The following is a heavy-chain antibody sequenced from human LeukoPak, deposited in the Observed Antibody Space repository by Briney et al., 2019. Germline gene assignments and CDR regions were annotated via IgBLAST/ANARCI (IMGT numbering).Heavy chain of an antibody. Sequence: ASVKVSCKVSGYTFISYGISWVRQAPGQGLEWMGWISAYNGNTNYAQKLQGRVTMTTETSTRTAYMELRSLRSDDTAVYYCARALGGELPDYWGQGTLVTVSS. D-gene: IGHD1-26*01. J-gene: IGHJ4*02. CDR3: ARALGGELPDY. CDR2: ISAYNGNT. CDR1: GYTFISYG. V-gene: IGHV1-18*01.